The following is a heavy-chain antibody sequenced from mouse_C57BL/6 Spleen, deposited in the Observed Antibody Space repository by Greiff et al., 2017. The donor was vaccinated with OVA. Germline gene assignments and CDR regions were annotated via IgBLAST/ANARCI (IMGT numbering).Heavy chain of an antibody. J-gene: IGHJ1*03. CDR1: GFTFSDYG. CDR3: ARTGTSYFDV. Sequence: EVMLVESGGGLVKPGGSLKLSCAASGFTFSDYGMHWVRQAPEKGLEWVAYISSGSSTIYYADTVKGRFTISRDNAKNTLFLQMTSLRSEDTAMYYCARTGTSYFDVWGTGTTVTVSS. CDR2: ISSGSSTI. V-gene: IGHV5-17*01. D-gene: IGHD4-1*01.